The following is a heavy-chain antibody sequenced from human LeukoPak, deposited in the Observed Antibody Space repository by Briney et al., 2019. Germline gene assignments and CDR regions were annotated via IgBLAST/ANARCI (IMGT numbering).Heavy chain of an antibody. Sequence: GGSLRLSCAVSGFTFSSYGMHWVRQAPGKGLEWVPVIWYDGSNKYYADSVRGRFTISRDNSKNTLYLLMNSLRAEDSAVYYCARDRTRDCSGGSCYRHYFDYWGQGTLVSVSS. CDR2: IWYDGSNK. CDR1: GFTFSSYG. CDR3: ARDRTRDCSGGSCYRHYFDY. J-gene: IGHJ4*02. V-gene: IGHV3-33*01. D-gene: IGHD2-15*01.